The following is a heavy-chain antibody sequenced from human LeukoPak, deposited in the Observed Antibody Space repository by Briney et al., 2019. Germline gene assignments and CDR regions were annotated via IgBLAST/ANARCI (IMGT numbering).Heavy chain of an antibody. CDR2: IYTSGNS. V-gene: IGHV4-4*07. Sequence: PSETLSLTCTVSGGSINSYYWSWIRQPAGKGLEWVGRIYTSGNSNYNPSLKSRVTMSVDTSKNQFSLKLSSVTAADTAVYYCARIYCSGGSCYYFDYWGQGTLVTVPS. CDR1: GGSINSYY. CDR3: ARIYCSGGSCYYFDY. J-gene: IGHJ4*02. D-gene: IGHD2-15*01.